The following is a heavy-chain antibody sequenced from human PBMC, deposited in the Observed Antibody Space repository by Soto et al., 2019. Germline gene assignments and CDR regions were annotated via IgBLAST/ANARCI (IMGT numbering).Heavy chain of an antibody. CDR1: GFTFSNYG. D-gene: IGHD3-22*01. CDR3: ARLMYAFDSNGFSIDY. V-gene: IGHV3-30*03. Sequence: QAQLVESGGGVVQPGRSLRLSCGASGFTFSNYGMHWVRQAPGKGLDWVAAISYDGNNKYYADSVKGRFSISRDDSKNTLYLQMNSLRPEDTATYYCARLMYAFDSNGFSIDYWGQGTLVTVSS. J-gene: IGHJ4*02. CDR2: ISYDGNNK.